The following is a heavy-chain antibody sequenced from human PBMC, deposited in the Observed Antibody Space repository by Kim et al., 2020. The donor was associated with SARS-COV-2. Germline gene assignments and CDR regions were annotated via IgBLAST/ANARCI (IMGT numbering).Heavy chain of an antibody. Sequence: SETLSLTCTVSGGSISSYYWSWIRQPPGKGLEWIGYIYYSGSTNYNPSLKSRVTISVDTSKNQFSLKLSSVTAADTAVYYCARGLYYYDSSGYYPTLLYYFDYWGQGTLVTVSS. D-gene: IGHD3-22*01. CDR1: GGSISSYY. V-gene: IGHV4-59*13. CDR2: IYYSGST. CDR3: ARGLYYYDSSGYYPTLLYYFDY. J-gene: IGHJ4*02.